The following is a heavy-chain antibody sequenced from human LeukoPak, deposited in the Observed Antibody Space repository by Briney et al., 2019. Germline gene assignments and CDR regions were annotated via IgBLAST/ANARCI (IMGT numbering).Heavy chain of an antibody. CDR2: INPNSGGT. V-gene: IGHV1-2*02. CDR1: GYTFTSYY. J-gene: IGHJ4*02. CDR3: ARGKYSSGWSSNDY. D-gene: IGHD6-19*01. Sequence: AAVKVSCKASGYTFTSYYMHWVRQAPGQGLEWMGWINPNSGGTNYAQKFQGRVTMTRDTSISTAYMELSRLSSDDTAVYYCARGKYSSGWSSNDYWGQGTLVTVSS.